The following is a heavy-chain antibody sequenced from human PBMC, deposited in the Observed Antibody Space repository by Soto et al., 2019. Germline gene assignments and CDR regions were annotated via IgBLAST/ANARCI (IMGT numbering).Heavy chain of an antibody. D-gene: IGHD6-19*01. CDR3: ARSVAGLYYYYMEV. V-gene: IGHV3-66*01. CDR2: IYSGGSK. CDR1: GFTVRSNY. Sequence: PGGSLRLSCGASGFTVRSNYMSWVRQAPGKGLEWVSVIYSGGSKYYADSVKGRFTISRDNSKNTLYLQMNSLRAEDTAVYYCARSVAGLYYYYMEVWGKGTTVTVSS. J-gene: IGHJ6*03.